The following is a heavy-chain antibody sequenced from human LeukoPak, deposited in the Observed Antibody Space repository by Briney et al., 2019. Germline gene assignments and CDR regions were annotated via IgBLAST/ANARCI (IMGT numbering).Heavy chain of an antibody. CDR3: ARNGGNSDFDY. CDR1: GGSFSGYY. CDR2: INHSGST. D-gene: IGHD4-23*01. V-gene: IGHV4-34*01. J-gene: IGHJ4*02. Sequence: SETLSLTCAVYGGSFSGYYWSWIRQPPGKGLEWIGEINHSGSTNYNPSLKSRVTISVDTSKNQFSLKLSSVTAADTAVYYCARNGGNSDFDYRGQGTLVTVSS.